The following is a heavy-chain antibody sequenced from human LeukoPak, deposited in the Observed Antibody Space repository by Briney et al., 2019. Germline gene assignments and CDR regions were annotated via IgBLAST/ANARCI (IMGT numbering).Heavy chain of an antibody. V-gene: IGHV3-53*01. J-gene: IGHJ4*02. CDR1: GFTVSSNY. CDR3: VSSRYCSGGSCYFDY. D-gene: IGHD2-15*01. CDR2: IYSGGST. Sequence: GGSLRLSCAASGFTVSSNYMNWVRQAPGKGLEWVSVIYSGGSTYYGDSVKGRFTISRDNSKNTLYLQMNSLRAEDTAVYYCVSSRYCSGGSCYFDYWGQGTLVTVSS.